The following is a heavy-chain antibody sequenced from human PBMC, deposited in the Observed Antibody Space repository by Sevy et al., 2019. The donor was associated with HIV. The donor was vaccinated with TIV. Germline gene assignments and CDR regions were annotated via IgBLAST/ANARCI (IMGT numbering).Heavy chain of an antibody. V-gene: IGHV3-23*01. CDR2: ISGSGGST. CDR3: AKDSYGSGSYYDVYYYYYGMDV. CDR1: GFTFSSYA. D-gene: IGHD3-10*01. J-gene: IGHJ6*02. Sequence: GGSLRLSCAASGFTFSSYAMSWVRQAPGKGLEWVSAISGSGGSTYYADSVKGRFTISRDNSKNTLYLQMISLRAEDTAVYYCAKDSYGSGSYYDVYYYYYGMDVWGQGTTVTVSS.